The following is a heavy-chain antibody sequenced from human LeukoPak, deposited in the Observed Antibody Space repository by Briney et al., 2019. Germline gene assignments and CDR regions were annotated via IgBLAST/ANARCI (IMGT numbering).Heavy chain of an antibody. V-gene: IGHV5-51*01. J-gene: IGHJ6*03. D-gene: IGHD3-10*01. CDR2: IYPRDSDT. Sequence: GESLKISCEASGYTFTHQWIGWVRQMAGRGLEWVGIIYPRDSDTRYSPSFQGHVTISADKSINTAYLQWSSLQASDTAMYYCARHRGPHVPMSYYYYMDVWGKGTTVTVSS. CDR3: ARHRGPHVPMSYYYYMDV. CDR1: GYTFTHQW.